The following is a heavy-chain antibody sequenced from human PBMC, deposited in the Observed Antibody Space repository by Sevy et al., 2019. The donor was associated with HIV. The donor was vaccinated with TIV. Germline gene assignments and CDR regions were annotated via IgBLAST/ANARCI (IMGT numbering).Heavy chain of an antibody. CDR3: AKGYRSFYGIDV. V-gene: IGHV3-23*01. Sequence: GGSLRLSCAASGFTFGTYVMNWVRQAPGKGLEWVSGISGSGGSTYYADSVKGRITISRDNSKKTVYLQMNSLRAEDTAVYYCAKGYRSFYGIDVWGQGTTVTVSS. CDR2: ISGSGGST. CDR1: GFTFGTYV. J-gene: IGHJ6*02. D-gene: IGHD1-26*01.